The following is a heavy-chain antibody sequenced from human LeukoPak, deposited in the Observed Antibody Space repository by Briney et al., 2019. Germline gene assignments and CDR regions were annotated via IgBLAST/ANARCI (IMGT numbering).Heavy chain of an antibody. Sequence: GGPLRLSCAVSGLTFTNYWMSWGRQSPGKGLEWVANIYLDGSRGYYVASVKGRFTISRDNAKNSLFLQIDRLSAEDTAVYYCAKDLFKYRGLGPTTRHYYYYVDVWGKGTTVTVSS. J-gene: IGHJ6*03. V-gene: IGHV3-7*01. D-gene: IGHD1-26*01. CDR1: GLTFTNYW. CDR2: IYLDGSRG. CDR3: AKDLFKYRGLGPTTRHYYYYVDV.